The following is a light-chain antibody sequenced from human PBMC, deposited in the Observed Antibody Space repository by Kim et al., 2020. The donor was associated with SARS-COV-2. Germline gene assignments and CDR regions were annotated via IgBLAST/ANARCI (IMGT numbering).Light chain of an antibody. CDR1: SSNVGSNS. V-gene: IGLV1-44*01. J-gene: IGLJ3*02. CDR3: AAWDDSLNGPV. CDR2: SND. Sequence: GQGITSSCSGSSSNVGSNSISWYQQLPGTAPKLLIYSNDQRPSGVPDRFSGSKSGTSASLAISGLQSEDEADYYCAAWDDSLNGPVFGGGTQLTVL.